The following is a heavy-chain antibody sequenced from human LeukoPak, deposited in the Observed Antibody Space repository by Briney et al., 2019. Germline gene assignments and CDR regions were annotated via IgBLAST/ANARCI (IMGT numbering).Heavy chain of an antibody. V-gene: IGHV3-23*01. D-gene: IGHD3-22*01. J-gene: IGHJ4*02. CDR2: ISGSGGST. CDR1: GFTFSSYA. Sequence: GGSLRLSCAASGFTFSSYAMSWVRQAPGKGLEWVSAISGSGGSTYYADSVKGWFTISRDNSKNTLYLQMNSLRAEDTAVYYCAKDEGPYYDSSGYYPWADYWGQGTLVTVSS. CDR3: AKDEGPYYDSSGYYPWADY.